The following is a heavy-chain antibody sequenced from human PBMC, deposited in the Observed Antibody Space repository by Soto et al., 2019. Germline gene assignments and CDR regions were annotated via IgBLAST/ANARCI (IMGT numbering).Heavy chain of an antibody. CDR1: GYSFTSYD. CDR3: TRSSDSDY. D-gene: IGHD2-15*01. V-gene: IGHV1-8*01. Sequence: ASVKVSCKASGYSFTSYDINWVRQATGRGLEWLGWVYPNSGNTKYAQKFQGRVTMTRDNSISTAYMELSGLRSDDTAVYYCTRSSDSDYWGQGTLVTVSS. J-gene: IGHJ4*02. CDR2: VYPNSGNT.